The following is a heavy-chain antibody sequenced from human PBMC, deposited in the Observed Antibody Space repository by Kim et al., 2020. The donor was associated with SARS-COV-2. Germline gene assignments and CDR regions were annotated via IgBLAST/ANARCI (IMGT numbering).Heavy chain of an antibody. V-gene: IGHV6-1*01. Sequence: SQTLSLTCAISGDSVSSNSAAWNWIRQSPSRGLEWLGRTYYRSKWYNDSAVSVKSRITINPDTSKNQFSLQLNSVTPEDTAVYYCARDLWSITIFGVVIYDHWYFDLWGRGTLVTVSS. CDR2: TYYRSKWYN. CDR3: ARDLWSITIFGVVIYDHWYFDL. J-gene: IGHJ2*01. D-gene: IGHD3-3*01. CDR1: GDSVSSNSAA.